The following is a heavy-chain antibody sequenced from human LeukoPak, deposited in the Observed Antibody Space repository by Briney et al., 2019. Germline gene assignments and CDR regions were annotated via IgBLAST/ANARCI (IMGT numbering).Heavy chain of an antibody. Sequence: SETLSLTCTVSGGSVSSGRYYWSWIRQPPGKGLEWIGYISYSGSTNYNPSLKSRVTISVDTSKNQFSLKLSSVTAADTAVYYCARPASSGWTPFDYWGLGTLVTVSS. CDR2: ISYSGST. CDR1: GGSVSSGRYY. D-gene: IGHD6-19*01. J-gene: IGHJ4*02. CDR3: ARPASSGWTPFDY. V-gene: IGHV4-61*01.